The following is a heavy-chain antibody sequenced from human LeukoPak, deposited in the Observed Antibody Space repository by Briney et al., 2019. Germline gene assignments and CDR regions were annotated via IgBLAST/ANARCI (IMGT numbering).Heavy chain of an antibody. V-gene: IGHV1-2*02. Sequence: GASVKVSCKASGYTFNGYYMHWVRRAPGQGLEWLGWINPHSGDTNYAQKFQGRVTMTRDTSISTAYMELSRLRSDDTAVYYCARGKGYYESSGYYPFDYWGQGTLATVSS. CDR2: INPHSGDT. CDR3: ARGKGYYESSGYYPFDY. CDR1: GYTFNGYY. D-gene: IGHD3-22*01. J-gene: IGHJ4*02.